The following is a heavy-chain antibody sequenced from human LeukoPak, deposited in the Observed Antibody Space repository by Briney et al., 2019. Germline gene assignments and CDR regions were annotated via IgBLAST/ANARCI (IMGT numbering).Heavy chain of an antibody. CDR2: ISGSGGST. CDR1: GFTFSSYA. J-gene: IGHJ6*03. D-gene: IGHD3-16*01. CDR3: ATTGGDIYYYYMDV. V-gene: IGHV3-23*01. Sequence: GVSLRLSCAASGFTFSSYAMSWVRQAPGKGLEWVLAISGSGGSTYYPDPVKGRFTISRDNSKNTLYLQMNSLRAEDTAVYYCATTGGDIYYYYMDVWGKGTTVTISS.